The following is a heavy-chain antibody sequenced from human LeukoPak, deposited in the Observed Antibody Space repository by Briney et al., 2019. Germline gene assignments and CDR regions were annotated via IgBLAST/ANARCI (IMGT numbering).Heavy chain of an antibody. Sequence: SETLSLTCTVSGGSTSSSNYYWGWIRQPPGKGLEWIGGIHYSGNTYYNPSLKSRVTISIDTSKNQFSLKLSSVTAADTAVYYCARLGAGPTYYDFWSGYSSYYFDYWGQGTLVTVSS. D-gene: IGHD3-3*01. CDR3: ARLGAGPTYYDFWSGYSSYYFDY. V-gene: IGHV4-39*01. CDR2: IHYSGNT. CDR1: GGSTSSSNYY. J-gene: IGHJ4*02.